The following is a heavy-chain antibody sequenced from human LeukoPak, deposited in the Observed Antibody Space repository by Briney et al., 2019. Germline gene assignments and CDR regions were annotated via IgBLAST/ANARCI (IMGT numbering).Heavy chain of an antibody. CDR3: ARFYSSSPGDAFDI. V-gene: IGHV4-59*01. D-gene: IGHD6-6*01. CDR2: IYYSGST. J-gene: IGHJ3*02. Sequence: SETLSLTCTVSGGSISSYYWSWIRQPPGKGLEWIGYIYYSGSTNYNPSLKSRVTISVDTSKNQFSLKLSSVTAADTAVHYCARFYSSSPGDAFDIWGQGTMVTVSS. CDR1: GGSISSYY.